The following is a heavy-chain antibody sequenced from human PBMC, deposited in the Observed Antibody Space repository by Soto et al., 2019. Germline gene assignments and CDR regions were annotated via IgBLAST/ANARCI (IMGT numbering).Heavy chain of an antibody. CDR3: ARDPRPKTTDDAFDI. Sequence: SVKVSCKASGGTFSSYAISWVRQAPGQGLEWMGGIIPIFGTANYAQKFQGRVTITADESTSTAYMELSSLRSEDTAVYYCARDPRPKTTDDAFDIWGQGTMVTVSS. CDR2: IIPIFGTA. V-gene: IGHV1-69*13. J-gene: IGHJ3*02. CDR1: GGTFSSYA.